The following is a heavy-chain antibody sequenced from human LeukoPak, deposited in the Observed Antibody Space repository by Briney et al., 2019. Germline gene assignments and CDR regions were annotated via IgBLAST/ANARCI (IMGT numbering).Heavy chain of an antibody. J-gene: IGHJ2*01. CDR3: AREVRRYSFADYYWYFDL. Sequence: SETLSLTCTVSGGSISSYYWSWIRQPPGKGLEWVGYIYYSGSTNYNPSLKSRVTISVDTSKNQFSLKLSSMTAADTAVYYCAREVRRYSFADYYWYFDLWGRGTLVTVSS. V-gene: IGHV4-59*01. D-gene: IGHD5-18*01. CDR1: GGSISSYY. CDR2: IYYSGST.